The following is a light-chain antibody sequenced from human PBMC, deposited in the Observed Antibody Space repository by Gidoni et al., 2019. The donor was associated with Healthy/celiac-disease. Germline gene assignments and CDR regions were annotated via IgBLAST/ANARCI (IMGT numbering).Light chain of an antibody. Sequence: IVLTHSPATLSLSPGERATLSCRARQSVSSYLAWYQQKPGQAPRLLIYDAANRATGIPARFSGSGSGTDFTLTISSLEPEDFAVYYCQQRSNWPPETFGQGTKLEIK. CDR3: QQRSNWPPET. CDR2: DAA. CDR1: QSVSSY. J-gene: IGKJ2*01. V-gene: IGKV3-11*01.